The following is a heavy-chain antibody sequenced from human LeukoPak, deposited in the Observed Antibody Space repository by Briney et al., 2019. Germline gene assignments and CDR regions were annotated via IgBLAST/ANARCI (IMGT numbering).Heavy chain of an antibody. Sequence: SVKVSCKASGGTFSSYAISWVRQAPGQGLEWTGGIIPIFGTTNYAQKFQDRVTITADKSTSTAYMELSSLRSEDTAVYYCARVVGLTGYSSSWYSGYYYYMDVWGKGTTVTVSS. CDR1: GGTFSSYA. D-gene: IGHD6-13*01. V-gene: IGHV1-69*06. J-gene: IGHJ6*03. CDR3: ARVVGLTGYSSSWYSGYYYYMDV. CDR2: IIPIFGTT.